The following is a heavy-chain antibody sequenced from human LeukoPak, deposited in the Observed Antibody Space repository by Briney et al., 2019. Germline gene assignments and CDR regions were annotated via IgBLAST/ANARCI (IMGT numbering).Heavy chain of an antibody. D-gene: IGHD3-10*02. J-gene: IGHJ6*04. CDR3: AELGITMIGGV. CDR2: ISSSGSTI. CDR1: GFTFSSYE. Sequence: GGSLRLSCAASGFTFSSYEMNWLRQAPGKGLEWVSYISSSGSTIYYADSVKGRFTISRDNAKHSLYLQMNSLRAEDTAVYYCAELGITMIGGVWGKGTTVTISS. V-gene: IGHV3-48*03.